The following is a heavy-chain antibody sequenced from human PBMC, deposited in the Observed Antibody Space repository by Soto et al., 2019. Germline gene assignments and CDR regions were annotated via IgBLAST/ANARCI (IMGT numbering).Heavy chain of an antibody. D-gene: IGHD6-6*01. CDR2: INHSGST. CDR3: ARALEYRSSPLDY. CDR1: GGSFSGYY. J-gene: IGHJ4*02. V-gene: IGHV4-34*01. Sequence: SETLSLTCAVYGGSFSGYYWSWIRQPPGKGLEWIGEINHSGSTNYNPSLKSRVTISVDTSKNQFSLKLSSVTAADTAVYYCARALEYRSSPLDYWGQGTLVTVYS.